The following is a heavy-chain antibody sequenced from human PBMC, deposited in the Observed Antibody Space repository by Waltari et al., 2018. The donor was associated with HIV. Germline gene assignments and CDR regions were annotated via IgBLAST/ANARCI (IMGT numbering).Heavy chain of an antibody. J-gene: IGHJ6*02. D-gene: IGHD5-12*01. CDR3: ARDSGYDFFPPTESHYYYGMDV. CDR1: GGSISSSSYY. Sequence: QLQLQESGPGLVKPSETLSLTGTVSGGSISSSSYYWGWIRQPPGKGLEWIGSIYYSGSTYYNPSLKSRVTISVDTSKNQFSLKLSSVTAADTAVYYCARDSGYDFFPPTESHYYYGMDVWGQGTTVTVSS. V-gene: IGHV4-39*02. CDR2: IYYSGST.